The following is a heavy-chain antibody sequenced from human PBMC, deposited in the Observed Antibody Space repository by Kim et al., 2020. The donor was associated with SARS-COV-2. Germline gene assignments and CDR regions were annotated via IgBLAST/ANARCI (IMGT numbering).Heavy chain of an antibody. V-gene: IGHV1-8*01. Sequence: QRFQGRVTMTRNTSISTAYMELSSLRSEDTAVYYCARGTIFGVVIIDMDVWGKGTTVTVSS. CDR3: ARGTIFGVVIIDMDV. J-gene: IGHJ6*03. D-gene: IGHD3-3*01.